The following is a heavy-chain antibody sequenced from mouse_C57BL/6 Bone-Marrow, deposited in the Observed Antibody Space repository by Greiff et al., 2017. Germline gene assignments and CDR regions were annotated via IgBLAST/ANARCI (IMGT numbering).Heavy chain of an antibody. J-gene: IGHJ4*01. CDR1: GYTFPDHT. V-gene: IGHV1-78*01. CDR3: ALYYEYDVGDYYAMDY. CDR2: IYPRDGST. D-gene: IGHD2-4*01. Sequence: QVQLQQSDAELVKPGASVKISCKVSGYTFPDHTIHWMKQRPEQGLDWIGYIYPRDGSTKYNEKFKGTATLTADNSASTAYMQLNSLTSEDSAVYFCALYYEYDVGDYYAMDYWGQGTSVTVSS.